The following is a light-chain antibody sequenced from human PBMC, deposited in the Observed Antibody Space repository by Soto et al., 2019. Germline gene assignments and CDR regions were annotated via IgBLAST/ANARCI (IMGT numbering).Light chain of an antibody. CDR2: LEGSGSN. CDR3: ETWDSNIWV. J-gene: IGLJ3*02. CDR1: RGHSHYI. Sequence: QSVLTQSSSASASLGSSVKLTCTLSRGHSHYIVAWHQQQPGKAPRFLMKLEGSGSNNKGSGVPDRFSGSSSGTDRYLTISTVQFEDEADYYCETWDSNIWVFGGGTKVTV. V-gene: IGLV4-60*02.